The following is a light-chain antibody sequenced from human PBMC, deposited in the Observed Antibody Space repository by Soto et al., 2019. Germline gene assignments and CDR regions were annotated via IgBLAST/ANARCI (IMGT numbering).Light chain of an antibody. V-gene: IGKV1-27*01. Sequence: DIQMTQSPSTLSASVGDSVTVTCRASQAIGTSLHWYQQKPGQTPKLLIYAASTLESGIPPRFSGSGSGTDFTLTINNLQPEDVATYYCQRYYTAPFTFGGGTKVDIK. CDR2: AAS. CDR3: QRYYTAPFT. J-gene: IGKJ4*02. CDR1: QAIGTS.